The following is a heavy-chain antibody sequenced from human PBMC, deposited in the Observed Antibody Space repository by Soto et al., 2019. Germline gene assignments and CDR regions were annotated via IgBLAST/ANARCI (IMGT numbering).Heavy chain of an antibody. CDR1: GYSFTSYL. V-gene: IGHV5-51*01. Sequence: GEPLKISCKGSGYSFTSYLIGWVRQMPGKGLEWMGIIYPGDSDTRYSPSFQGQVTISADKSIRTAYLQWSSLKASDTAMYYCARTRQWLNVDYWGQGTLVTVSS. D-gene: IGHD6-19*01. CDR3: ARTRQWLNVDY. J-gene: IGHJ4*02. CDR2: IYPGDSDT.